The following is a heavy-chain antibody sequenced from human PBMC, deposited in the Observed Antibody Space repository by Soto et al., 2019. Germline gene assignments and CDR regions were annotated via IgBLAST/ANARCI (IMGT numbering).Heavy chain of an antibody. Sequence: LGLTCTVSAGSISSYYWSWIRQPPVKGLEWIGYIYYSGSTNYNPSLKSRVTISVDTSKNQFSLKLRSVTAADTAVYYCAREYCSGGSCYDYFDYWGQGTLVTVSS. CDR2: IYYSGST. CDR1: AGSISSYY. D-gene: IGHD2-15*01. CDR3: AREYCSGGSCYDYFDY. J-gene: IGHJ4*02. V-gene: IGHV4-59*01.